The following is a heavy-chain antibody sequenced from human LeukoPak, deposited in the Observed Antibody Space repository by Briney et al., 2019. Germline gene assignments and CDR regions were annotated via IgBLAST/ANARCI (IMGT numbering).Heavy chain of an antibody. CDR3: ASPQYYDFWSGYYFSGGMDV. D-gene: IGHD3-3*01. J-gene: IGHJ6*02. CDR2: ISSSSSSI. Sequence: GGSLRLSCAASGFTFSSYSMNWVRQAPGKGLEWVSSISSSSSSIYYADSVKGRFTISRDNAKNSLYLQMNSLRAEDTAVYYCASPQYYDFWSGYYFSGGMDVWGQGTTVTVS. CDR1: GFTFSSYS. V-gene: IGHV3-21*01.